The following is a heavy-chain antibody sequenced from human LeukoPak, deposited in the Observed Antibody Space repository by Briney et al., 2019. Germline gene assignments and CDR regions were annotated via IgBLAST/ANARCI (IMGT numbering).Heavy chain of an antibody. Sequence: SVKVSCKASGGTFSSYAISWVRQAPGQGLEWMGGIIPIFGTANYAQKFQGRVTITTDESTSTAYMELSSLRSEDTAVYYCAEGELRFSPGAFDIWGQGTMVTASS. J-gene: IGHJ3*02. D-gene: IGHD3-3*01. CDR1: GGTFSSYA. CDR2: IIPIFGTA. V-gene: IGHV1-69*05. CDR3: AEGELRFSPGAFDI.